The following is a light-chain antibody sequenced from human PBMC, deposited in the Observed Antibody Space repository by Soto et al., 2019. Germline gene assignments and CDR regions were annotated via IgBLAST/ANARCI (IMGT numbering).Light chain of an antibody. CDR3: QQYNTYPPWT. CDR2: DAS. CDR1: QSISSW. V-gene: IGKV1-5*01. Sequence: DIQMTQSPSTLSASVGDRVTITCRASQSISSWLAWYQQKPGKAPKLLIYDASSLESGVPSRFSGSGSGTEFTLTISSLQPDDFATHYCQQYNTYPPWTFGEGTKVDI. J-gene: IGKJ1*01.